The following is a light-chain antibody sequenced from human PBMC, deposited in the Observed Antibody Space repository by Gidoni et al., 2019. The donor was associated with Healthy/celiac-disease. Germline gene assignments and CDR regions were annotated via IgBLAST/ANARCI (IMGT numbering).Light chain of an antibody. CDR3: RSYTSSSTRVV. Sequence: HSALPPPSPVSGSPGQPFTTSCTGTSSYVGGYNDVSWYQQHPGKAPKLMIDDVSNRPSGVSNRFSGSKSGNTASLTISGLQAEDEADYYCRSYTSSSTRVVFGGGTKLTVL. CDR2: DVS. J-gene: IGLJ2*01. V-gene: IGLV2-14*03. CDR1: SSYVGGYND.